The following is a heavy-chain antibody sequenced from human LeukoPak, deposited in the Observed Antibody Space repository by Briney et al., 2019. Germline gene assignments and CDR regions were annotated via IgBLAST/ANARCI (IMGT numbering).Heavy chain of an antibody. CDR3: AKDLYGDYGY. D-gene: IGHD4-17*01. CDR2: ISYDGSNK. J-gene: IGHJ4*02. V-gene: IGHV3-30*18. CDR1: GFTFNSYG. Sequence: PGGSLRLSCAASGFTFNSYGMHWVRQAPGKGLEWVAVISYDGSNKYYADSVKGRFTISRDNSKNTLYLQMNSLRAEDTAVYYCAKDLYGDYGYWGQGTLVTVSS.